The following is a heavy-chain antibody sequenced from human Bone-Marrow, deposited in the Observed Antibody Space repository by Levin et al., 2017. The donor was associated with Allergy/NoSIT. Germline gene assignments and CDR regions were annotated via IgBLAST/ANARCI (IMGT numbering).Heavy chain of an antibody. CDR2: INTDGRRT. J-gene: IGHJ4*02. CDR1: GFIFSSSW. V-gene: IGHV3-74*01. CDR3: ARDHPRVLGIVDY. D-gene: IGHD2-8*02. Sequence: PGGSLRLSCGASGFIFSSSWMHWVRQAPGKGLMWVSRINTDGRRTNYADSVKGRFTISRDDAKNTLYLELTSLRAEDTAVYYCARDHPRVLGIVDYWGQGTLVTVSS.